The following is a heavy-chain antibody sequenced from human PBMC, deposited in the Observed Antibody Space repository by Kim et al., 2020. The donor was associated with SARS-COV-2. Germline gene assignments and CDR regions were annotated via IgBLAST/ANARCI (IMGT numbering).Heavy chain of an antibody. D-gene: IGHD2-15*01. J-gene: IGHJ6*02. CDR1: GGSISSYY. V-gene: IGHV4-59*01. CDR2: IYYSGST. CDR3: ALVTSGGSCFSSWGCMDV. Sequence: PSETLSLTCTVSGGSISSYYWSWIRQPPGKGLEWIGYIYYSGSTNYNPSLKSRVTISVDTSKNQFSLKLTSVTAADTAVYYCALVTSGGSCFSSWGCMDVWGQGTTVTVSS.